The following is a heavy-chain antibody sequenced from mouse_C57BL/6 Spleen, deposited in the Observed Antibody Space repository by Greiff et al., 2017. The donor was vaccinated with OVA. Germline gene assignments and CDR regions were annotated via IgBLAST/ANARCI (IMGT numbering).Heavy chain of an antibody. D-gene: IGHD1-1*01. CDR3: ARRATTVVATDYFDY. CDR2: IYWDDDK. Sequence: QVTLKECGPGILQSSQTLSLTCSFSGFSLSTSGMGVSWIRQPSGKGLEWLAHIYWDDDKRYNPSLKSRLTISKATSRNQVFLKITSVDTADTATYYCARRATTVVATDYFDYWGQGTTLTVSS. V-gene: IGHV8-12*01. CDR1: GFSLSTSGMG. J-gene: IGHJ2*01.